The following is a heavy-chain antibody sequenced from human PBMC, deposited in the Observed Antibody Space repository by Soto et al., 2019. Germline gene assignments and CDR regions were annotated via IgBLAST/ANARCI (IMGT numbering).Heavy chain of an antibody. J-gene: IGHJ4*02. CDR1: GYTFTSYG. Sequence: QVPLVQSGAEVKKPGASVMVSCKASGYTFTSYGISWVRQAPGQGLEWMGWISAYNGNTNYAQKLQGRVTMTTDTSTSTAYMELRSLRSDDTAVYYCARDRVGGVVIKPSDYWGQGTLVTVSS. CDR2: ISAYNGNT. V-gene: IGHV1-18*01. CDR3: ARDRVGGVVIKPSDY. D-gene: IGHD3-3*01.